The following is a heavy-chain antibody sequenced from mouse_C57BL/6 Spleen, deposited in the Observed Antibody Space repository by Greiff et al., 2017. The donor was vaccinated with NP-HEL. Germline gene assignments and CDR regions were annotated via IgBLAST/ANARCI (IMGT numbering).Heavy chain of an antibody. V-gene: IGHV1-69*01. Sequence: QVQLKQPGAELVMPGASVKLSCKASGYTFTSYWMHWVKQRPGQGLEWIGEIDPSDSYTNYNQKFKGKATLTVDKSSSTAYMELRSLTSEDSAVYYCARLDSDYFDYWGQGTTLTVSS. CDR1: GYTFTSYW. CDR2: IDPSDSYT. CDR3: ARLDSDYFDY. J-gene: IGHJ2*01.